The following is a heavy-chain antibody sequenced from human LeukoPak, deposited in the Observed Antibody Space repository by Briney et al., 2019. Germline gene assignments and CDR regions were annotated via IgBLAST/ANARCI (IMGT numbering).Heavy chain of an antibody. Sequence: GGSLRLSCAASGFAFSTYWMTWVRQAPGKGLEWVANINLDGTEEHYVDSSLKGRFTISRDNAKNSLYLQMTSLRVEDTAVYYCASGRHDFLHWGQGTLVTVSS. D-gene: IGHD3/OR15-3a*01. V-gene: IGHV3-7*01. J-gene: IGHJ4*02. CDR3: ASGRHDFLH. CDR2: INLDGTEE. CDR1: GFAFSTYW.